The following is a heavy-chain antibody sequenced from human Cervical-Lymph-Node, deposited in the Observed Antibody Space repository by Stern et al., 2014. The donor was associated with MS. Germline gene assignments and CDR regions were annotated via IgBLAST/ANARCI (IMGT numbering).Heavy chain of an antibody. J-gene: IGHJ5*02. Sequence: QMQLVQSGAEVKKPGSSVNVSCQASGGSLSSSFAVTWVRQAPGQGLEWMGRIIPIIGLANYAQKFQTRLTITADKSTSTVYMELSSLTSEDTALYYCARGIVTNRPASTLHNLFDPWGQGTLVTVSS. D-gene: IGHD4-17*01. CDR2: IIPIIGLA. V-gene: IGHV1-69*09. CDR1: GGSLSSSFA. CDR3: ARGIVTNRPASTLHNLFDP.